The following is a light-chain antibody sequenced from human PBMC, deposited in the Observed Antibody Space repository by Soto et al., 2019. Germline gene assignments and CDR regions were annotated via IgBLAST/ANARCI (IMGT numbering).Light chain of an antibody. CDR2: AAS. Sequence: EIVLTQSPATLSVSPGEGATLSCRASQSIDGNLAWYQQRPGQAPRLLINAASTRATGVPARFSGSGSGTDFTLTISSLQSEDFAVYYCQQYNNWPPITFGQGTRLEI. CDR1: QSIDGN. J-gene: IGKJ5*01. CDR3: QQYNNWPPIT. V-gene: IGKV3-15*01.